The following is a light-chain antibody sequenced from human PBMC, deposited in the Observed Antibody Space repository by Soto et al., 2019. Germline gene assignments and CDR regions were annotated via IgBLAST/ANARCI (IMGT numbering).Light chain of an antibody. CDR2: AAS. V-gene: IGKV1-27*01. CDR3: QHYHSPPFT. Sequence: DIPMTQSPSSLSAFVGDSVTFTCRASQGISNYLAWYHQKPGKVPKLLVYAASTLHSQVPSRISGSGSGTELTLTIRSLQPEDVGTYYCQHYHSPPFTFGPGTKLEIK. J-gene: IGKJ3*01. CDR1: QGISNY.